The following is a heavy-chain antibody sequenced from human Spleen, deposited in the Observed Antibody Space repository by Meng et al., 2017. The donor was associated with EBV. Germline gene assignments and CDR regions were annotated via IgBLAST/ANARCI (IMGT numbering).Heavy chain of an antibody. CDR3: ASESRRGYTPDF. D-gene: IGHD5-18*01. Sequence: QVQVVQDGAEVKKPGSSVEVACKTSGGIFSRDAVSWVRQAPGQGLEWLGGLIPMSGAPNYAQKFQDRVTIPAHESTSTHYIHLSSLRSEDTAVYYCASESRRGYTPDFWGPGTLVTVSS. CDR1: GGIFSRDA. V-gene: IGHV1-69*01. CDR2: LIPMSGAP. J-gene: IGHJ4*02.